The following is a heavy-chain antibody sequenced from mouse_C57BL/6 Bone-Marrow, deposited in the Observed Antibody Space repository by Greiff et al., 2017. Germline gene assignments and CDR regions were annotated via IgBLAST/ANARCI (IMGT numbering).Heavy chain of an antibody. J-gene: IGHJ3*01. D-gene: IGHD1-1*01. CDR3: ASGDGSSYVWFAY. CDR2: ISSGGSYT. CDR1: GFTFSSYG. V-gene: IGHV5-6*01. Sequence: EVQLQESGGDLVKPGGSLKLSCAASGFTFSSYGMSWVRQTPDTRLACVATISSGGSYTYYPDSVKGRFTLSRYNAKNTLYLQMSSLKSEDTAMYDCASGDGSSYVWFAYGGQGTLVTVSA.